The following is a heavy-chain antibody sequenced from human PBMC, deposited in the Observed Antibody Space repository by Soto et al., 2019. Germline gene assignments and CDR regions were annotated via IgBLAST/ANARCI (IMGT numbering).Heavy chain of an antibody. CDR2: ISYSVST. Sequence: QLHLQESGPGLLKPEETLSLTCTVSGGSISSSAYYWGWIRQPPGKRLEWISSISYSVSTYYNPSLMSQVNISVDTSKHQFYLNLRSMSAADAAVYYCASQVEVTYFDYWGQGTMVNVSS. D-gene: IGHD1-1*01. CDR3: ASQVEVTYFDY. V-gene: IGHV4-39*01. CDR1: GGSISSSAYY. J-gene: IGHJ4*02.